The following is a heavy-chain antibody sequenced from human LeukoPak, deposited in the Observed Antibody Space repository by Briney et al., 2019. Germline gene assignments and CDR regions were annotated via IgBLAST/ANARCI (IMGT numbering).Heavy chain of an antibody. CDR3: AKKTNPGDTAGIYDY. J-gene: IGHJ4*02. Sequence: GGSLRLSCAASGFTFSSYGMSWVRQAPGKGLEWVSSIGPGGTGTYYTDSVKGRFTISRDNSKNTVFLQMNSLRAEDTATYYCAKKTNPGDTAGIYDYWGQGSLVTVSS. CDR1: GFTFSSYG. CDR2: IGPGGTGT. D-gene: IGHD5-18*01. V-gene: IGHV3-23*01.